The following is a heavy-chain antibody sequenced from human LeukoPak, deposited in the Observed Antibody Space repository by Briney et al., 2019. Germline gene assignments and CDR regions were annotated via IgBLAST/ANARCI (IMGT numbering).Heavy chain of an antibody. J-gene: IGHJ6*03. Sequence: GGSLRLSCAASGFTFSSYWMHWVRQAPGKGLVWVSRINSDGSSTSYADSVKGRFTISRDNAKNTLYLQMNSLRAEDTAVYYCARYDYYDNSRGDYYYYMDVWGKGTTVTISS. D-gene: IGHD3-22*01. V-gene: IGHV3-74*01. CDR3: ARYDYYDNSRGDYYYYMDV. CDR1: GFTFSSYW. CDR2: INSDGSST.